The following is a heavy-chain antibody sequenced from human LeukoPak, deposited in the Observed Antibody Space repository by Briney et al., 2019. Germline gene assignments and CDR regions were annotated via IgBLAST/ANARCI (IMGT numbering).Heavy chain of an antibody. V-gene: IGHV3-73*01. CDR1: GFTFSGSA. Sequence: PGGSLRLSCAASGFTFSGSAMHWVRQASGKGLEWVGRIRSKANSYATAYAASVKGRFTISRDDSKNTAYLQMNSLKTEDTAVYYCAKVVSYIPDYWGQGTLVTVSS. D-gene: IGHD2-2*02. CDR3: AKVVSYIPDY. J-gene: IGHJ4*02. CDR2: IRSKANSYAT.